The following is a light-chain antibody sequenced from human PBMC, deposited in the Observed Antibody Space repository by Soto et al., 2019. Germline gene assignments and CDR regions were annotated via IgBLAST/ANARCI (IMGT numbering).Light chain of an antibody. J-gene: IGKJ4*01. V-gene: IGKV1-9*01. CDR1: QGISSY. CDR3: QQVNVYPLT. Sequence: IQLTQSPSSLSASVGDRVTITCRASQGISSYLGWYQQKPGKAPNLLIYDASTLHSGVPSRFSGGGSGTDFTLTISSLQPEDFATYYCQQVNVYPLTFGGGTKVDIK. CDR2: DAS.